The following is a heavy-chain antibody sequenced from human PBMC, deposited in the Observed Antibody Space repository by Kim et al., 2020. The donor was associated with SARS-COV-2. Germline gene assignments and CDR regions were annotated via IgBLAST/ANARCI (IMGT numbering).Heavy chain of an antibody. CDR2: IKSKTDGGTT. D-gene: IGHD2-15*01. J-gene: IGHJ6*02. CDR3: TTVLRVVVVAPYGMDV. Sequence: GGSLRLSCAASGFTFSNAWMTWVRQAPGKGLEWVARIKSKTDGGTTDYAAPGKGIFTMSREDSKNTLDLQLNSLKTEDTAVYYCTTVLRVVVVAPYGMDVWGQGTTVTVSS. V-gene: IGHV3-15*01. CDR1: GFTFSNAW.